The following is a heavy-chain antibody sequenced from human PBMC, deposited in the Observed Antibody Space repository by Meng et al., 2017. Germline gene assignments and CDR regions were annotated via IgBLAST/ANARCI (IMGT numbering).Heavy chain of an antibody. CDR2: ISGDGSIT. D-gene: IGHD1-1*01. V-gene: IGHV3-74*01. Sequence: EGQLWESGGGLVQPGGSLRLSCAASGFTFNNYWMHWVRQVPGKGLVWVSRISGDGSITNYADSVKGRFTISRDNAKNTLYLQMNSLRPEDTAVYYCLDEAPRSDYWGQGSLVTVSS. J-gene: IGHJ4*02. CDR3: LDEAPRSDY. CDR1: GFTFNNYW.